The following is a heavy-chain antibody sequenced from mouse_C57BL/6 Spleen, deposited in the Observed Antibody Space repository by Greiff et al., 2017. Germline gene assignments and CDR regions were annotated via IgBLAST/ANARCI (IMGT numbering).Heavy chain of an antibody. V-gene: IGHV7-1*01. Sequence: EVHLVESGGGLVQSGRSLRLSCATSGFTFSDFYMEWVRQAPGKGLEWIAASRNKANDYTTEYSASVKGRFIVSRDTSQSILYLQMNALRAEDTAIYYCARDAGGYYGSMDYWGQGTSVTVSS. CDR1: GFTFSDFY. D-gene: IGHD1-1*01. CDR3: ARDAGGYYGSMDY. CDR2: SRNKANDYTT. J-gene: IGHJ4*01.